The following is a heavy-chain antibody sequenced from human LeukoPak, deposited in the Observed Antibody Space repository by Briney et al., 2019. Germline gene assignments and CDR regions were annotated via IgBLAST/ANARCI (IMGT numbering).Heavy chain of an antibody. CDR3: ARGRLGYCSGGSCSPLGY. D-gene: IGHD2-15*01. CDR1: GGCFSGYY. V-gene: IGHV4-34*01. Sequence: SETLSLTCAVYGGCFSGYYWSWIRQPPGKGLEWIGEINLSGSTNYNPSLKSRVTISVDTSKNQFSLKLSSVTAADTAVYYCARGRLGYCSGGSCSPLGYWGQGTLVTVSS. J-gene: IGHJ4*02. CDR2: INLSGST.